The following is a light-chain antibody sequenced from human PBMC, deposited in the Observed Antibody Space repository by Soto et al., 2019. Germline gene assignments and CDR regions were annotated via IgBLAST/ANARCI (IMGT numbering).Light chain of an antibody. CDR1: SSNIGFNA. J-gene: IGLJ3*02. CDR3: QAYDDSLTAFV. Sequence: QSVLTQPPSASGTPCQRVTLSCSGSSSNIGFNAVNWYQQLPGTAPKLLMHGNSQRPSGVPDRFSGSKSGTSASLAITGLQAEDEADYYCQAYDDSLTAFVFGGGTKLTVL. V-gene: IGLV1-44*01. CDR2: GNS.